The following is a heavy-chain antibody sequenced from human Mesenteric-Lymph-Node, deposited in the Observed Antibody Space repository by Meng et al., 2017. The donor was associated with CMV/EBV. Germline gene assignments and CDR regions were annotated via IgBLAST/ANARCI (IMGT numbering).Heavy chain of an antibody. Sequence: FSYSGNSTGWVRQAPGKELEWVAAVSGSGDSTYYADSVKGRFTISRDNYRNILYLQMNSLRAEDTAVYYCAKDFYYDSSGYYPTPASWGQGTLVTVSS. CDR2: VSGSGDST. CDR3: AKDFYYDSSGYYPTPAS. V-gene: IGHV3-23*01. J-gene: IGHJ5*02. D-gene: IGHD3-22*01. CDR1: FSYSGNS.